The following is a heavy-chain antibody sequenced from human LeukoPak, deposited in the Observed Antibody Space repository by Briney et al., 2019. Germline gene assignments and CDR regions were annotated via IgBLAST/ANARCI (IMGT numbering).Heavy chain of an antibody. CDR1: GFTFSSYW. CDR3: ARDDCSSISCYHNWFDP. V-gene: IGHV3-7*01. D-gene: IGHD2-2*01. J-gene: IGHJ5*02. CDR2: IKQDGSEK. Sequence: GGSLRLSCAASGFTFSSYWMSWVGQAPGKGLEWVANIKQDGSEKYYVDSVKGRFTISRDNAKNSLYLQMNSLRAEDTAVYYCARDDCSSISCYHNWFDPWGQGTLVTVSS.